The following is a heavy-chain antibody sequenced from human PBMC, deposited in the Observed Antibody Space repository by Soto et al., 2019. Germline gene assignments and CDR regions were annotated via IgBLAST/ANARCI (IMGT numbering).Heavy chain of an antibody. V-gene: IGHV4-59*11. J-gene: IGHJ2*01. CDR2: FFHTGTA. D-gene: IGHD4-17*01. Sequence: QVQLQESGPGLVKPSETLSLNCSVSGDAISRHYWGWIRQSPGKGLEWLGYFFHTGTALYNPSLRSRVTMSVDTSKNQFSLKLTSVIPADTAVYFCARNYGGNSQFFDLWGRGTLVTVSS. CDR3: ARNYGGNSQFFDL. CDR1: GDAISRHY.